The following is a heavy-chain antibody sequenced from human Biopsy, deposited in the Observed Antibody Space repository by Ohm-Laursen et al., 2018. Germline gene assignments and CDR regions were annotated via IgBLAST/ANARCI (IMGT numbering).Heavy chain of an antibody. V-gene: IGHV4-59*11. Sequence: GTLSLTCSVSGGSFTGHYWTWIRQPPGKGLEWIGDVYYGGTTNYNPSLKSRLTISVDTSKNQFSLNLNSVTAADTAVYFCARDVKRYCSGTSCYSGYFGMDVWAKGPRSPSP. CDR1: GGSFTGHY. CDR2: VYYGGTT. J-gene: IGHJ6*02. CDR3: ARDVKRYCSGTSCYSGYFGMDV. D-gene: IGHD2-2*01.